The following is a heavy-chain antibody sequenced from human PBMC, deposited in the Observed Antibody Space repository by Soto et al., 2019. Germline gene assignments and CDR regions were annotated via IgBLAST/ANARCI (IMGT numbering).Heavy chain of an antibody. CDR2: IGTAGDT. CDR1: GFTFSSYD. J-gene: IGHJ3*02. Sequence: EVQLVESGGGLVQPGGSLRLSCAASGFTFSSYDMYWVRQATGKGLEWVSAIGTAGDTYYPGSVKGRFTISRENAKYSLYLQRNSLRAEDTAVYYCARDAAALDAFDIWGQGSMGTFSS. V-gene: IGHV3-13*01. CDR3: ARDAAALDAFDI. D-gene: IGHD2-2*01.